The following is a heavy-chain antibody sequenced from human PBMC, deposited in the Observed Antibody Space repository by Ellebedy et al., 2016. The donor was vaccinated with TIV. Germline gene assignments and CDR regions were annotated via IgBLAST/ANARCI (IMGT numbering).Heavy chain of an antibody. Sequence: ASVKVSCKASGYTFTSYWIGWVRQMPGKGLEWMGIIYPGDSDTRYSPSFQGQVTISADKSISTAYLQWSSLKASDTAMYYCARHGSISRWMVRGKYNWFDPWGQGTLVTVSS. CDR1: GYTFTSYW. CDR2: IYPGDSDT. D-gene: IGHD3-10*01. J-gene: IGHJ5*02. CDR3: ARHGSISRWMVRGKYNWFDP. V-gene: IGHV5-51*01.